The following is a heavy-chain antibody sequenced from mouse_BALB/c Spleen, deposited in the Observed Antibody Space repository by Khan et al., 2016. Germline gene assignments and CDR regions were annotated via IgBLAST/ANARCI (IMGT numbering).Heavy chain of an antibody. Sequence: VQLQQSGPELVKPGASVKVSCKASGYSFIDYNMYWVKQSHGKSLEWIGYIDPYNGGTNYNQKFKDKATLTVDKSSSTAFMHLNSLTSEDSAVYYCAKDYYCSSYVSLFAYWGQGTLVTVSA. D-gene: IGHD1-1*01. CDR1: GYSFIDYN. CDR2: IDPYNGGT. CDR3: AKDYYCSSYVSLFAY. J-gene: IGHJ3*01. V-gene: IGHV1S135*01.